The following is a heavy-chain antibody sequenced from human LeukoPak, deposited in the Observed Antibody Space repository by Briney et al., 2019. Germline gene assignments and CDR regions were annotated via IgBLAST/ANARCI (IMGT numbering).Heavy chain of an antibody. CDR3: ARRSSGYYYYGLDV. D-gene: IGHD3-10*01. Sequence: SETLSLTCTVSGVSINSHYWSWIRQPPGKGLEWIGYIYYSGSTDYNPPLKSRVTISKDTSKSQFSLKLSSVTAADTAVYYCARRSSGYYYYGLDVWGQGTTVTVSS. J-gene: IGHJ6*02. CDR1: GVSINSHY. V-gene: IGHV4-59*11. CDR2: IYYSGST.